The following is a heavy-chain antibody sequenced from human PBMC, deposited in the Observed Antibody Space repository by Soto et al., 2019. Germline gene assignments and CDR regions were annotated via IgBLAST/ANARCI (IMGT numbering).Heavy chain of an antibody. CDR1: GYSFTSYW. V-gene: IGHV5-51*01. J-gene: IGHJ6*02. CDR2: IYPGDSDT. D-gene: IGHD4-17*01. Sequence: PGESLKISCKGSGYSFTSYWIGWVRQMPGKGLEWMGIIYPGDSDTRYSPSFQGQVTISADKSISTAYLQWSSLKASDTAMYYCATRDQNNDYGGENGMDVWGQGTTVTVSS. CDR3: ATRDQNNDYGGENGMDV.